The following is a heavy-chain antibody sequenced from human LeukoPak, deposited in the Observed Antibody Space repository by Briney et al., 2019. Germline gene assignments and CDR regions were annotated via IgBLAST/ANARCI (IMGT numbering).Heavy chain of an antibody. CDR2: ISGSGGST. CDR1: GFTFSSYA. J-gene: IGHJ4*02. Sequence: GGSLRLSCAASGFTFSSYAMSWVRQAPGRGLEWVSAISGSGGSTYYADSVKGRFTISRDNSKNTLYLQMNSLRAEDTAVYYCAKDLHPESEPKGGFDYWGQGTLVTVSS. V-gene: IGHV3-23*01. D-gene: IGHD1-26*01. CDR3: AKDLHPESEPKGGFDY.